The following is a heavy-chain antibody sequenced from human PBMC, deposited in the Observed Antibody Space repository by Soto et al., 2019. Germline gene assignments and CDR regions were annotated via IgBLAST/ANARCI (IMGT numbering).Heavy chain of an antibody. D-gene: IGHD3-22*01. CDR3: AREGDSSGWYNWFDP. CDR1: GFTVSSNY. Sequence: GSLRLSCAASGFTVSSNYMSWVRQAPGKGLEWVSYISNSTIYYADSVKGRFTISRDNAKNSLYLQMNSLRAEDTAVYYCAREGDSSGWYNWFDPWGQGTLVTVSS. CDR2: ISNSTI. J-gene: IGHJ5*02. V-gene: IGHV3-48*01.